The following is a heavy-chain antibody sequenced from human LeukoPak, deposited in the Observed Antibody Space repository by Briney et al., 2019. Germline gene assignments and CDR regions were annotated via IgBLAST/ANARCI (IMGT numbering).Heavy chain of an antibody. CDR2: IYSGST. V-gene: IGHV3-53*01. Sequence: GGSLRLSCTVSGFTVSSNSMSWVRQAPGKGLEWVSFIYSGSTHYSDSVKGRFTIFRDNSKNTLYLQMNSLRAADTAVYYCARDSAMGSGWRTDAFDIWGQGTMVTVSS. CDR1: GFTVSSNS. CDR3: ARDSAMGSGWRTDAFDI. D-gene: IGHD6-19*01. J-gene: IGHJ3*02.